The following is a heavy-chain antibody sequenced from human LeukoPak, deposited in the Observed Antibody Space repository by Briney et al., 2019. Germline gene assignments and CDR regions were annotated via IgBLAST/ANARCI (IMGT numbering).Heavy chain of an antibody. V-gene: IGHV3-9*01. Sequence: GGSLRLSCAASGFTLDDYAMHWVRQAPGKCLEWVSGISWNSGSIGYADSVKGRFTISRDNAKNSLYLQMNSLRAEDTALYYCAKGLGGVHSSGWYAEFDYWGQGTLVTVSS. J-gene: IGHJ4*02. CDR1: GFTLDDYA. CDR2: ISWNSGSI. D-gene: IGHD6-19*01. CDR3: AKGLGGVHSSGWYAEFDY.